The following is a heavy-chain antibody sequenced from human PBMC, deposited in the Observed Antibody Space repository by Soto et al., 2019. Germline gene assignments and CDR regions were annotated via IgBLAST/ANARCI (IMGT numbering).Heavy chain of an antibody. CDR2: MRGVAGST. Sequence: EVQLLESGGGLVQPGGSLRLSCAASGFTFSTFDMTWVRQAPGKGLEWVSLMRGVAGSTHYPDSVKGRFTISKDTSNNVLYLEMNSLRADDTAVYFCVKGAWLDYWGQGNMVTVSS. CDR3: VKGAWLDY. V-gene: IGHV3-23*01. CDR1: GFTFSTFD. J-gene: IGHJ4*02.